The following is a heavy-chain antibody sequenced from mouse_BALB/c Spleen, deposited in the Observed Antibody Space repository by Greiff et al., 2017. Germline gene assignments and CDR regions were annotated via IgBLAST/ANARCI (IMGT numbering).Heavy chain of an antibody. V-gene: IGHV1-87*01. D-gene: IGHD1-1*01. Sequence: QVQLQQSGAELARPGASVKLSCKASGYTFTSYWMQWVKQRPGQGLEWIGAIYPGDGDTRYTQKFKGKATLTADKSSSTAYMQLSSLASEDSAVYYCARGASYYYGPYYFDYWGQGTTLTVSS. CDR2: IYPGDGDT. J-gene: IGHJ2*01. CDR3: ARGASYYYGPYYFDY. CDR1: GYTFTSYW.